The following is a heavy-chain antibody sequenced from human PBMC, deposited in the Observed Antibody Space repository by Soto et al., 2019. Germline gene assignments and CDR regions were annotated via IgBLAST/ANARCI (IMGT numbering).Heavy chain of an antibody. CDR1: GYTFTNYG. D-gene: IGHD1-1*01. J-gene: IGHJ6*02. CDR3: ARDAVTWKDRIDDYFYGMDV. V-gene: IGHV1-18*01. CDR2: IRVSNGNT. Sequence: ASVKVSCKASGYTFTNYGISWVRQAPGQGLEWMGWIRVSNGNTKYAQKFQDRVTMTTDTSTSTAYMELRSLRSDDTAVYHCARDAVTWKDRIDDYFYGMDVWSQGTTVTVSS.